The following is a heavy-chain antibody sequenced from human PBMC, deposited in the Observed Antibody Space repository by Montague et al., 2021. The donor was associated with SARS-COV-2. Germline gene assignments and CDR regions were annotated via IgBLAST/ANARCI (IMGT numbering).Heavy chain of an antibody. J-gene: IGHJ3*02. CDR2: ISYDGSNK. CDR1: GFTFSSYA. Sequence: SLRLSCAASGFTFSSYAMHWVRQAPGKGLEWVAVISYDGSNKYYAGSVKGRFTISRDNSKNTLYLQMNSLRAEDTAVYYCARECIAVAGDAFDIWGQGTMVTVSS. D-gene: IGHD6-19*01. V-gene: IGHV3-30-3*01. CDR3: ARECIAVAGDAFDI.